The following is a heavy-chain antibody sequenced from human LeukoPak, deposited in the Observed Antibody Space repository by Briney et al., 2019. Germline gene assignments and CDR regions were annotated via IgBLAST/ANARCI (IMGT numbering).Heavy chain of an antibody. CDR2: ISGSGSHT. Sequence: GGSLRLSCSASGFTFTTYAMTWVRQAPGKGLGWLSVISGSGSHTYYADSVGGRFTISRDNSKNTLYLQMNSLRAEDTAVYYCARGFCSSTNCYYYFDYWGQGTLVTVSS. J-gene: IGHJ4*02. CDR1: GFTFTTYA. D-gene: IGHD2-2*01. V-gene: IGHV3-23*01. CDR3: ARGFCSSTNCYYYFDY.